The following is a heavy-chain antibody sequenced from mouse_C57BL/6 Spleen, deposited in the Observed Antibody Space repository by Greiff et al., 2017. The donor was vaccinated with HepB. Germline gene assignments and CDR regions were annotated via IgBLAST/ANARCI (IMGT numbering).Heavy chain of an antibody. CDR2: INPNNGGT. V-gene: IGHV1-26*01. J-gene: IGHJ2*01. CDR3: ARHYDYPDY. CDR1: GYTFTDYY. D-gene: IGHD2-4*01. Sequence: VQLQQSGPELVKPGASVKISCKASGYTFTDYYMNWVKQSHGKSLEWIGDINPNNGGTSYNQKFKGKATLTVDKSSSTAYMELRSLTSEDSAVYYCARHYDYPDYWGQGTTLTVSS.